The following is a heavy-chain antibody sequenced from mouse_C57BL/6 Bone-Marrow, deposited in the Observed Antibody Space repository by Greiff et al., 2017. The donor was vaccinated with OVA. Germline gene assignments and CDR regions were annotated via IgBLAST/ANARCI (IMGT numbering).Heavy chain of an antibody. CDR3: TTPSSGHGLAY. CDR2: IDPENGDT. D-gene: IGHD3-2*02. V-gene: IGHV14-4*01. Sequence: VQLQQSGAELVRPGASVKLSCTASGFNIKDDYMHWVKQRPEQGLEWIGWIDPENGDTEYASKFQGKATITADTSSNTAYLQLSSLTSEDTAVYYCTTPSSGHGLAYWGQGTLVTVSA. J-gene: IGHJ3*01. CDR1: GFNIKDDY.